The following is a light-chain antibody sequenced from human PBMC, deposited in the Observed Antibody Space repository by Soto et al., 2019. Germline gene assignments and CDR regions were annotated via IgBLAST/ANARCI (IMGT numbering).Light chain of an antibody. J-gene: IGKJ1*01. CDR2: AAS. CDR1: QSVDSKY. Sequence: EIVLTQSPGTLSLSRGERATISCRASQSVDSKYLAWYQQKPGQAPRILIFAASSRATGIPDRFSGSGSGTDFTLTISRLEPGDFAVYYCQQYGYSSWTFGQGTKVDIK. V-gene: IGKV3-20*01. CDR3: QQYGYSSWT.